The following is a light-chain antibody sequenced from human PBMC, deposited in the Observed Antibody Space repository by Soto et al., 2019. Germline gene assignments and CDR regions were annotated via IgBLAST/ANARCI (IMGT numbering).Light chain of an antibody. CDR1: HSYIGNYNY. Sequence: QSVLTQPASVSGSPGQSITISCTGTHSYIGNYNYVSWYQHLPGKAPKLMIYDVGSRPSGVSSRFSGSKSGNTASLTVSGLQAEDEADYYCSSYAGINNVIFGAGTKVTVL. CDR3: SSYAGINNVI. CDR2: DVG. J-gene: IGLJ1*01. V-gene: IGLV2-14*03.